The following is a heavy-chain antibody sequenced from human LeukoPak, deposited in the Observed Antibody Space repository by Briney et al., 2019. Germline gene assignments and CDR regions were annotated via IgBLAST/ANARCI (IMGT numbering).Heavy chain of an antibody. J-gene: IGHJ5*02. CDR2: IYTSGST. CDR3: ARELPGYSSGWYLANWFDP. CDR1: GGSISSYY. D-gene: IGHD6-19*01. V-gene: IGHV4-4*07. Sequence: SETLSLTCTVSGGSISSYYWSWIRQPAGKGLEWIGRIYTSGSTNYNPSLKSRVTMSVDTSKNQFSLKLSSVTAADTAVYYCARELPGYSSGWYLANWFDPWGQGTLVTVSS.